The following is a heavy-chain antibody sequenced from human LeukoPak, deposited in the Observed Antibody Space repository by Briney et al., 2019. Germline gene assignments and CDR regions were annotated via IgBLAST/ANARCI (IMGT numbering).Heavy chain of an antibody. V-gene: IGHV3-23*01. J-gene: IGHJ4*02. CDR3: VKGSYYKSSGHYYFDY. CDR1: GFTFSSYP. CDR2: ISGSGDST. Sequence: PGGSLRLSCAASGFTFSSYPMSWVRQAPGKGLEWVSAISGSGDSTYYADSVKGRFTISRDNSKNTLYLQMDSLRAEDTAVNYCVKGSYYKSSGHYYFDYWGQGTLVTVSS. D-gene: IGHD3-22*01.